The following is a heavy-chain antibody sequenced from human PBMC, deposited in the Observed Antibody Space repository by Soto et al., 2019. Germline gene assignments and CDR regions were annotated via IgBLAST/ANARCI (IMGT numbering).Heavy chain of an antibody. J-gene: IGHJ4*02. V-gene: IGHV3-21*01. CDR3: ARDTKMLAPLIYMDH. CDR1: GFTFNTYS. Sequence: GESLRLSCAASGFTFNTYSMNWVRQAPGKGLEWVSSISSRSSNIDYADSVKGRFTISRDNANNSLYLQMNNLSADDTAVCYCARDTKMLAPLIYMDHWGRGTLVTVSS. CDR2: ISSRSSNI. D-gene: IGHD3-22*01.